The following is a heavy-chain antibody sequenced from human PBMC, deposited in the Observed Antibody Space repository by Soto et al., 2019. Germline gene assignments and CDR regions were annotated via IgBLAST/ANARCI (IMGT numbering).Heavy chain of an antibody. CDR3: ATGARYCCGGSCYPDD. CDR2: IMPIFAAP. J-gene: IGHJ4*02. CDR1: GGTISTNV. D-gene: IGHD2-15*01. Sequence: QVQLMQSGAEVKKPGSSVKVSCKASGGTISTNVISWVRQAPGQGLEWMGEIMPIFAAPNNAQKFQGRLTITADTSTTTVYMELSSLTSEDTAVYFCATGARYCCGGSCYPDDWGQGTLVIVSS. V-gene: IGHV1-69*06.